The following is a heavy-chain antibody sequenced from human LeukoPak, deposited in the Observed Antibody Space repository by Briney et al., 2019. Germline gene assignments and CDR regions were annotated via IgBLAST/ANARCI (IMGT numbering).Heavy chain of an antibody. V-gene: IGHV3-23*01. CDR3: AKDPPHSDRSIYSDNS. CDR1: GFIFSNNI. Sequence: PGGSLRLSCAASGFIFSNNIMNWVRQAPGKGLEWVSVISADGGVIYYADSVNGRFTISRDNSKNTLHLQMDSLRAEDTAVYYCAKDPPHSDRSIYSDNSWGQGTLVTVSS. CDR2: ISADGGVI. D-gene: IGHD3-22*01. J-gene: IGHJ4*02.